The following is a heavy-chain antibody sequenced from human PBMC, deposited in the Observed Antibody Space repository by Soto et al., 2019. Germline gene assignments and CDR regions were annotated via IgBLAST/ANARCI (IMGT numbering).Heavy chain of an antibody. CDR1: GGTFSSYT. J-gene: IGHJ4*02. V-gene: IGHV1-18*01. Sequence: ASVKVSCKASGGTFSSYTISWVRQAPGQGLEWMGRISAYNGNTNYAQKLQGRVTMTTDTSTSTAYMELRSLRSDDTAVYYCAREEAVAGTRIFDYWGQGTLVTVSS. CDR2: ISAYNGNT. D-gene: IGHD6-19*01. CDR3: AREEAVAGTRIFDY.